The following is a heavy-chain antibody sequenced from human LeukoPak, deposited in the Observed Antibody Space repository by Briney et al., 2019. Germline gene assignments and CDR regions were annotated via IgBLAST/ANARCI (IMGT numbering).Heavy chain of an antibody. CDR3: AKDHTYSSSWCFSVGPIG. V-gene: IGHV3-23*01. Sequence: GGSLRLSCAASGFTFSSYAMSWVRQAPGKGLEWVSAISGSGGSTYYADSVKGRFTISRDNSKNTLYLQMNSLRAEDTAVYYCAKDHTYSSSWCFSVGPIGWGQGTLVTVSS. CDR2: ISGSGGST. D-gene: IGHD6-13*01. CDR1: GFTFSSYA. J-gene: IGHJ4*02.